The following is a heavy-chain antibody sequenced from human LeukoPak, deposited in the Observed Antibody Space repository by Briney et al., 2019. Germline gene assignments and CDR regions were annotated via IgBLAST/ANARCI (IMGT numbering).Heavy chain of an antibody. V-gene: IGHV3-66*01. J-gene: IGHJ3*02. CDR2: IYSGDTT. CDR1: GFTVSTNY. CDR3: ANLWGGLLWFGGSTDAFDI. D-gene: IGHD3-10*01. Sequence: GGSLRLSRAASGFTVSTNYMSWVRQAPGKGLEWVSVIYSGDTTFYADSVRGKFTISRDNSKNTLYLQMNSLRAEDTAVYYCANLWGGLLWFGGSTDAFDIWGQGTMVTVSS.